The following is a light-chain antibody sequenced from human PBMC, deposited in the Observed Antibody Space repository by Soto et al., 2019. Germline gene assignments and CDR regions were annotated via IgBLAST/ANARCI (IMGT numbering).Light chain of an antibody. CDR2: DVN. CDR1: SSDVGAYNY. Sequence: QSALTQPASVSGSPGQSITISCTGTSSDVGAYNYVSWYQQHPGKAPKLMIFDVNNRPSGVSNRFSGSKSGNTASLTISGLQAEDEADYYCSSYTSISTLVFGGGTKLTVL. J-gene: IGLJ2*01. CDR3: SSYTSISTLV. V-gene: IGLV2-14*01.